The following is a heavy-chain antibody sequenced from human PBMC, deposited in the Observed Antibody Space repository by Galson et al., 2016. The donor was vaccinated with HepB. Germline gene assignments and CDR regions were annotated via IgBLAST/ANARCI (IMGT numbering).Heavy chain of an antibody. Sequence: SLRLSCAASGFTFSSYWMHWVRQAPGKGLVWVSRISSGGGSTNYVESVKGRFTISRDNAKNPLYLQMNSLRAEDTAVYYLARWNSYGKPNYLDYWGQGTLVTVSS. J-gene: IGHJ4*02. CDR2: ISSGGGST. CDR1: GFTFSSYW. D-gene: IGHD5-18*01. CDR3: ARWNSYGKPNYLDY. V-gene: IGHV3-74*01.